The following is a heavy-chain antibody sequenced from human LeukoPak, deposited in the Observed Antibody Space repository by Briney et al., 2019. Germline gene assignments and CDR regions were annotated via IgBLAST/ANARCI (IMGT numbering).Heavy chain of an antibody. CDR1: GGSISSYC. J-gene: IGHJ3*02. Sequence: SETLSFTCTVSGGSISSYCWSWIRQPPGKGLEWIGEIYHSGSTNYNPSLKSRVTISVDKSKNQFSLKLSSVTAADTAVYYCARTPRGAFDIWGQGTMVTVSS. D-gene: IGHD3-10*01. V-gene: IGHV4-59*12. CDR2: IYHSGST. CDR3: ARTPRGAFDI.